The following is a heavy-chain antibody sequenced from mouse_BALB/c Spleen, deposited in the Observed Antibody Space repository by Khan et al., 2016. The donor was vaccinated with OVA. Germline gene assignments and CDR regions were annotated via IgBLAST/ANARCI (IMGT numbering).Heavy chain of an antibody. CDR3: ARRESYYRSDGWFSY. CDR1: GYTFTTYT. D-gene: IGHD2-14*01. Sequence: QVQLKESGAELARPGASVKMSCKASGYTFTTYTMHWVKQRPGQGLEWIGYINLSNGYTNYNQKFKDKSTLTADKSSSTAYMQLSSLTSDYSAVYYCARRESYYRSDGWFSYWGQGTLVTVSA. V-gene: IGHV1-4*01. CDR2: INLSNGYT. J-gene: IGHJ3*01.